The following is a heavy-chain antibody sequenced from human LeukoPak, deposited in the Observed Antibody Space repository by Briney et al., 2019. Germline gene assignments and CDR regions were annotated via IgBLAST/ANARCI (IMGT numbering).Heavy chain of an antibody. Sequence: GGSLRLSCAASGVTFSSYAMSWVRQAPRKGLEWVSVISGNGGRTYYADSVKGRFTISRDNSKNALYLQMNSRRAQDRVVYYCAKVRDLDTVLGRFDNWGQGTLVTVSS. CDR1: GVTFSSYA. CDR3: AKVRDLDTVLGRFDN. J-gene: IGHJ5*02. CDR2: ISGNGGRT. V-gene: IGHV3-23*01. D-gene: IGHD5-18*01.